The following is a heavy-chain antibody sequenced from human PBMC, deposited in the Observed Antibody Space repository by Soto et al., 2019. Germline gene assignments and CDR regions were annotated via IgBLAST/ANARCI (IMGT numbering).Heavy chain of an antibody. CDR1: GGTFSRYA. CDR3: ARDGIINIWPYYYGMDV. D-gene: IGHD3-9*01. V-gene: IGHV1-69*13. J-gene: IGHJ6*02. Sequence: ASVKVSCKTSGGTFSRYAISWVRQAPGQGLEWMGGIIPIVGPANYAQKFHGRVTITADESTSTVYMELSSLTSEDTAVYYCARDGIINIWPYYYGMDVWGQGTTVTVSS. CDR2: IIPIVGPA.